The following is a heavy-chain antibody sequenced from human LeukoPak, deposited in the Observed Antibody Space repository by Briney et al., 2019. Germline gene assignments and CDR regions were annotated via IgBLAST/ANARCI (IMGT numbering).Heavy chain of an antibody. CDR1: GFPFSTYG. CDR3: AKGGGVIGRSYYFDY. V-gene: IGHV3-30*18. CDR2: ISNDGNNK. D-gene: IGHD2-8*02. Sequence: GGSLRLSCAASGFPFSTYGMHWVRQAPGKVLEWVAAISNDGNNKFYADSVKGRFTISRDNPKNTMNLQMNSLRAEDTAVYYCAKGGGVIGRSYYFDYWGQGTLVTVSS. J-gene: IGHJ4*02.